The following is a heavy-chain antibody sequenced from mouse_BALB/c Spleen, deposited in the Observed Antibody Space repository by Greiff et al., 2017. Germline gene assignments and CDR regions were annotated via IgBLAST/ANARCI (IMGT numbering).Heavy chain of an antibody. CDR2: ISSGGSYT. J-gene: IGHJ2*01. CDR1: GFTFSSYG. CDR3: ARHDGYSLFDY. Sequence: EVKLVESGGDLVKPGGSLKLSCAASGFTFSSYGMSWVRQTPDKRLEWVATISSGGSYTYYPDSVKGRFTISRDNAKNTLYLQMSSLKSEDTAMYYCARHDGYSLFDYWGQGTTLTVSS. D-gene: IGHD2-3*01. V-gene: IGHV5-6*01.